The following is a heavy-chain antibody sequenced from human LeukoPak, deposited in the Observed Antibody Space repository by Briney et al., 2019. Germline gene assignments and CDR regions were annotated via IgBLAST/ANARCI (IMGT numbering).Heavy chain of an antibody. CDR1: GGSISSGDYY. J-gene: IGHJ3*02. Sequence: SETLPLTCTVSGGSISSGDYYWSWIRQPPGKGLEWIGYIYYSGSTYYNPSLKSRVTISVDTSKNQFSLKLSSVTAADTAVYYCARAPYYYDSSGYSVGDAFDIWGQGTMVTVSS. CDR3: ARAPYYYDSSGYSVGDAFDI. V-gene: IGHV4-30-4*01. D-gene: IGHD3-22*01. CDR2: IYYSGST.